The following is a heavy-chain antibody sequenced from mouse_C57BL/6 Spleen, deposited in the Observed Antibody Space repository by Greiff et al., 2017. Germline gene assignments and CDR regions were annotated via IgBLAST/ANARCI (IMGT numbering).Heavy chain of an antibody. CDR1: GYTFTDYY. D-gene: IGHD1-1*01. J-gene: IGHJ1*03. CDR3: EREEFITTVVPNWYCDV. CDR2: INPYNGGT. Sequence: EVQLQQSGPVLVKPGASVKMSCKASGYTFTDYYMNWVKQSHGKSLEWIGVINPYNGGTSYNQKFKGKATLTVDKSSSPAYMGLNSLTSEDSGVYYCEREEFITTVVPNWYCDVWGTGTTVTVSS. V-gene: IGHV1-19*01.